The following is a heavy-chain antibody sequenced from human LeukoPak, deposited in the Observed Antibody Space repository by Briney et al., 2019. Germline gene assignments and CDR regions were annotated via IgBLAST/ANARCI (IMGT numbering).Heavy chain of an antibody. V-gene: IGHV3-23*01. Sequence: GGSLRLSCASSGFTFSSYAMSWVRQAPGKGLEWVSTIGGTGVRTYYADSVKGRLTISRDNSKNTLYLQMNSLRADDTAMYYCARGSYSSSWKTFDYWGQGTLVTVSS. CDR2: IGGTGVRT. D-gene: IGHD6-13*01. CDR1: GFTFSSYA. CDR3: ARGSYSSSWKTFDY. J-gene: IGHJ4*02.